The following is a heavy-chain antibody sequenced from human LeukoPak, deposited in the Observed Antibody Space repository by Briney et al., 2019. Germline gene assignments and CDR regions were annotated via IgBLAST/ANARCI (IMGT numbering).Heavy chain of an antibody. Sequence: GASVTVSCTASGYTFTSNGISRVRQAPGPGLEWMGWISAYNGNTNYAQKLQGRVTMTTDTSTSTGYMEMRSLRSEDTAVYYCARDRSNQDYGDYVGGFVYSGQGTLVSVSS. CDR2: ISAYNGNT. D-gene: IGHD4-17*01. V-gene: IGHV1-18*01. J-gene: IGHJ4*02. CDR3: ARDRSNQDYGDYVGGFVY. CDR1: GYTFTSNG.